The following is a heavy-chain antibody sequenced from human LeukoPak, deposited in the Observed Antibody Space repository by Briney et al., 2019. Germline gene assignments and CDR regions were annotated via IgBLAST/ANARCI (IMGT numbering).Heavy chain of an antibody. CDR3: ARDLGYYRADY. CDR1: GFTFSSYW. CDR2: IKGDGSDN. D-gene: IGHD1-26*01. V-gene: IGHV3-7*04. Sequence: GGSLRLSCAASGFTFSSYWMSWVRQAQGPGLELEANIKGDGSDNHYVDSVRGRFTISRDNAKNSLYLQMNSLRAEDTAVYYCARDLGYYRADYWGQGTLVTVSS. J-gene: IGHJ4*02.